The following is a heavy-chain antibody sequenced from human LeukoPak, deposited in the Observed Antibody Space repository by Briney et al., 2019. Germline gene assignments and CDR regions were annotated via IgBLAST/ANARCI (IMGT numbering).Heavy chain of an antibody. D-gene: IGHD3-10*01. CDR1: GGSISSSSYY. CDR2: MYYSGST. Sequence: SETLSLTCTVSGGSISSSSYYWGWIRQPPGKGLEWIGSMYYSGSTYYNPSLKSRVTISVDTSKNQFSLKVSSVTAADTAVYFCARHRGLLYGPFDYWGQGTLVTVSS. V-gene: IGHV4-39*07. CDR3: ARHRGLLYGPFDY. J-gene: IGHJ4*02.